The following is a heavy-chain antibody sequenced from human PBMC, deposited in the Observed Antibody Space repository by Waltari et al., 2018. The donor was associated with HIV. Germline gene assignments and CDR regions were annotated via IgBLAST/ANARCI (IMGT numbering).Heavy chain of an antibody. CDR1: GGPFSGYY. V-gene: IGHV4-34*01. Sequence: QVQLQQWGAGLLKPAETLSLTCAVYGGPFSGYYWSWIRQPPGKGLEWSGEINHSGSTNYNPSLKSRVTISVDTSKNQFSLKLSSVTAADTAVYYCARGYSYGLGIWGQGTMVTVSS. D-gene: IGHD5-18*01. J-gene: IGHJ3*02. CDR2: INHSGST. CDR3: ARGYSYGLGI.